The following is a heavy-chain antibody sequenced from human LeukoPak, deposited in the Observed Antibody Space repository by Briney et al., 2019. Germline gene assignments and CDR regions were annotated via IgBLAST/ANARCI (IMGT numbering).Heavy chain of an antibody. CDR3: AKDGFYDFWSGYPNH. Sequence: GGSLRLSCAASGFNFSSYWMHWVRQAPGKGLVWVSRINSDGSSTSYADSVKGRFTISRDNAKNTLYLQMNSLRAEDTATYYCAKDGFYDFWSGYPNHWGQGTLVTVSS. CDR1: GFNFSSYW. V-gene: IGHV3-74*01. J-gene: IGHJ5*02. CDR2: INSDGSST. D-gene: IGHD3-3*01.